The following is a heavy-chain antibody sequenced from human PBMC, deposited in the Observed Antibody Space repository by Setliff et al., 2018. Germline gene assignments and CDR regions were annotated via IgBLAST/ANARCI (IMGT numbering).Heavy chain of an antibody. CDR2: IYIGGSA. V-gene: IGHV4-4*07. D-gene: IGHD3-16*01. CDR3: ARDQTLREVWFDP. J-gene: IGHJ5*02. Sequence: SETLSLTCTVSGGSISSYYWSWIRQPAGKGLEWIGHIYIGGSANYNPSLKSRVTMSVDTSKNQFSLMLSSVTAADTAVYYCARDQTLREVWFDPWGQGTLVTVSS. CDR1: GGSISSYY.